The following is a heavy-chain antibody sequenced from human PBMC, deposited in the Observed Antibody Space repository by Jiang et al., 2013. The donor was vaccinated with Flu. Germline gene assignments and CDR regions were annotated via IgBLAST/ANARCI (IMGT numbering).Heavy chain of an antibody. CDR1: GFTFSSYG. Sequence: VQLVESGGGVVQPGRSLRLSCAASGFTFSSYGMHWVRQAPGKGLEWVAVISYDGSDKYYADSVKGRFTISRDNSKNTLSLQMNSLGAEDTAVYYCAKVRLDSSGFYLDYWGQGTLATVSS. V-gene: IGHV3-30*18. CDR3: AKVRLDSSGFYLDY. D-gene: IGHD3-22*01. CDR2: ISYDGSDK. J-gene: IGHJ4*02.